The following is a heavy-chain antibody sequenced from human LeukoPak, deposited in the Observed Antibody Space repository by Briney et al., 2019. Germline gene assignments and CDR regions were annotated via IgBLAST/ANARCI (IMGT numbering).Heavy chain of an antibody. J-gene: IGHJ4*02. Sequence: PSETLSLTCTVSGGSIRSYYWSWIRPPPGKGLVWVGYIYYSGTTNHNPSLKSRVTISVDTSKNQFSLKLSSVTAADTAVYYCAREGWGYYFDFWGQGTLVTVSS. CDR2: IYYSGTT. V-gene: IGHV4-59*01. CDR3: AREGWGYYFDF. D-gene: IGHD7-27*01. CDR1: GGSIRSYY.